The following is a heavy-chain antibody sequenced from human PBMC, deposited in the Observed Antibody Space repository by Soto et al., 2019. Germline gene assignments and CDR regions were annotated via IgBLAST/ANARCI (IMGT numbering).Heavy chain of an antibody. J-gene: IGHJ6*02. CDR3: AREAPYCTSATCPKFYDMDV. CDR2: IIPILNSP. CDR1: GGTFCRYA. D-gene: IGHD2-2*01. Sequence: GXSVKISCKASGGTFCRYAITWVRRAPGQGLEWLGGIIPILNSPAYAQKFKARVVITADEITNTAYMELNSLRFDDTAVYYCAREAPYCTSATCPKFYDMDVWGQGPTVTVSS. V-gene: IGHV1-69*13.